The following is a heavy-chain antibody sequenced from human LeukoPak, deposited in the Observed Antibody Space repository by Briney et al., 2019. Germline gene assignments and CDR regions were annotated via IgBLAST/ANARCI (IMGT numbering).Heavy chain of an antibody. V-gene: IGHV3-74*01. Sequence: GGSLRLSCATSEFTFSTSWMHWVRQAPGEGLVWVSRISSDGSTTTYADSVKGRFTISRDNAKNTLYLQMNSLRVEDTAVYYCARVRSSSWYDYWGQGALVTVSS. CDR3: ARVRSSSWYDY. J-gene: IGHJ4*02. CDR2: ISSDGSTT. D-gene: IGHD6-13*01. CDR1: EFTFSTSW.